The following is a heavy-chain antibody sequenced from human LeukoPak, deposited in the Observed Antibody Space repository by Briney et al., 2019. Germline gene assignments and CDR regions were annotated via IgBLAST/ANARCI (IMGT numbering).Heavy chain of an antibody. V-gene: IGHV1-18*01. J-gene: IGHJ6*03. D-gene: IGHD2-21*01. CDR3: ARDRYCGGDCTNYYYYMDV. Sequence: GASVKVSCKASGYTFTSYGISWVRQAPGQGPEWMGWISAYNGNTNYAQKLQGRVTMTTDTSTSTAYMELRSLRSDDTAVYYCARDRYCGGDCTNYYYYMDVWGKGTTVTVSS. CDR2: ISAYNGNT. CDR1: GYTFTSYG.